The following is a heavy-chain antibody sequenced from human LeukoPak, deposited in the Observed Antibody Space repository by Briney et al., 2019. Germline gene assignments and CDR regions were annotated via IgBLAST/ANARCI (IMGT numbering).Heavy chain of an antibody. CDR3: ASAPRDYYFGSGSMGSYFDY. CDR2: LYSGGKT. D-gene: IGHD3-10*01. Sequence: GGSLRLSCAVSGFTVSSKYMTWVRQAPGKGLEWVSFLYSGGKTHYADSVKGRFTISRDNSKNTLYLQMNSLRAEDTAVYYCASAPRDYYFGSGSMGSYFDYWGQGTLVTVSS. J-gene: IGHJ4*02. V-gene: IGHV3-53*01. CDR1: GFTVSSKY.